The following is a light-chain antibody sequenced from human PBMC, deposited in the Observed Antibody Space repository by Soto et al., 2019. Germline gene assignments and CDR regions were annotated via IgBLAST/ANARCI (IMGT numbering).Light chain of an antibody. CDR3: AAWDDRLSGWV. V-gene: IGLV1-44*01. CDR1: SSNIGSNS. J-gene: IGLJ3*02. Sequence: QLVLTQPPSASGTPGQRVTISCSGSSSNIGSNSVNWYQQLPGTAPKVLIHSNNQRPSGVPDRFSGSKSGTSASLAISGFQSEDEADYYCAAWDDRLSGWVFGGGTKLTVL. CDR2: SNN.